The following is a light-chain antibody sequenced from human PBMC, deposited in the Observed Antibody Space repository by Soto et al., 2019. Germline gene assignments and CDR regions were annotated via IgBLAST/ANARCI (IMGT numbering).Light chain of an antibody. V-gene: IGKV1-5*03. CDR3: QQYNFYSRT. J-gene: IGKJ1*01. Sequence: DIQMTQSPSTLSASVGDTVTITCRASQTISNWLAWYQQKPGKAPKLLIYKASSLQSGVPSRFSGIGSGTEFTLTISSLQPDDFGTYYCQQYNFYSRTFGQGTKVEIK. CDR1: QTISNW. CDR2: KAS.